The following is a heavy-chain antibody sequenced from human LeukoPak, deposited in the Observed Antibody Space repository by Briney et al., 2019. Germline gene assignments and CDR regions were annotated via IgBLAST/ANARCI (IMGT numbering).Heavy chain of an antibody. V-gene: IGHV3-23*01. CDR3: ARDPTRYENYFDY. Sequence: GGSLRLSCAASGFTFSSHGLTWVRQAPGKGLEWVSAISGSGGSTYYADSVKGRFTISRDNAKNSLYLQMNSLRAEDTAVYYCARDPTRYENYFDYWGQGTLVTVSS. D-gene: IGHD1-1*01. CDR1: GFTFSSHG. J-gene: IGHJ4*02. CDR2: ISGSGGST.